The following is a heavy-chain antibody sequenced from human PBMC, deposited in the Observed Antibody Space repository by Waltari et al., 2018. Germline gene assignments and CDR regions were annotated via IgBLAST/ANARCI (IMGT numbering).Heavy chain of an antibody. J-gene: IGHJ4*02. CDR1: GGSIGSGTYS. V-gene: IGHV4-39*01. D-gene: IGHD6-13*01. Sequence: QLQLQESGPGLVKPSETLSLTCTVSGGSIGSGTYSWGWIRQPPGTGLEYIAHIYASGSTHYHPSLRSRAAISVDPSKNQFSLMLTSVTVADTAVYFCVRLLRGAAGFWGQGTLVTVSS. CDR2: IYASGST. CDR3: VRLLRGAAGF.